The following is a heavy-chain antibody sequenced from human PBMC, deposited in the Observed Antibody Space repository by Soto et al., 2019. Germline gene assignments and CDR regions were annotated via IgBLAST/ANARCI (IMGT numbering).Heavy chain of an antibody. CDR3: AKLXXXXXGDCYXRGLATVTYFDF. J-gene: IGHJ4*02. V-gene: IGHV3-23*01. D-gene: IGHD2-21*02. CDR2: ISGTSDTT. Sequence: GGSLRLSCAASGFTFSNSALGWVRQAPGKGLEWVSAISGTSDTTYTADSVKGRLSISRDKSKNTLYLQMNSLRAEDTAVYYCAKLXXXXXGDCYXRGLATVTYFDFLGQGTLVTVSS. CDR1: GFTFSNSA.